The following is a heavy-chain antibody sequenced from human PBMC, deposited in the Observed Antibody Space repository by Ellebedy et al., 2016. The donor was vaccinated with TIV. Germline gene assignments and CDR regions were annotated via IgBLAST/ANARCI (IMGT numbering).Heavy chain of an antibody. Sequence: SLKISCAASGFTFDDFAMHWVRQAPGKGLEWVSGISWDSNYIGYADSVKGRFTISRDNAKNSLYLQMNSLRAEDTAFYYCAKAQYGSGSYHAIQHWGQGTLVTVSS. CDR3: AKAQYGSGSYHAIQH. J-gene: IGHJ1*01. D-gene: IGHD3-10*01. CDR2: ISWDSNYI. V-gene: IGHV3-9*01. CDR1: GFTFDDFA.